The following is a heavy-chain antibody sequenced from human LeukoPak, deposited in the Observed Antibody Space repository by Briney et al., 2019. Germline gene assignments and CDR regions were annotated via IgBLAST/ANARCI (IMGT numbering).Heavy chain of an antibody. V-gene: IGHV4-59*12. CDR3: ARDSLLWFGEPGDYFDY. CDR2: IYYSGST. J-gene: IGHJ4*02. D-gene: IGHD3-10*01. CDR1: GGSISNYY. Sequence: SETLSLTCTVSGGSISNYYWSWIRQPPGKGLEWIGYIYYSGSTNYSPSLKSRVTISVDTSKNQFSLKLSSVTAADTAVYYCARDSLLWFGEPGDYFDYWGQGTLVTVSS.